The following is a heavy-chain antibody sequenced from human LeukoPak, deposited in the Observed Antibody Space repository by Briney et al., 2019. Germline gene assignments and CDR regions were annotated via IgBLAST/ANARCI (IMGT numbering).Heavy chain of an antibody. Sequence: GGSLRLSCAASGFTFSHYGLHWVRKAPGKGLEWVAVIWSDGSNKYYADSVKGRFTISRDDSKKTLYLQMSSLRGEDTAVYYCAKDAQRGFDYSNSLEYWGQGTLVTVSS. V-gene: IGHV3-33*06. CDR1: GFTFSHYG. D-gene: IGHD4-11*01. J-gene: IGHJ4*02. CDR2: IWSDGSNK. CDR3: AKDAQRGFDYSNSLEY.